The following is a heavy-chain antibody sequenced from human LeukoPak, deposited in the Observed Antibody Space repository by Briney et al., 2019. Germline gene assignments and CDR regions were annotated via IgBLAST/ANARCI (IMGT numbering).Heavy chain of an antibody. CDR1: GFTFSTYS. V-gene: IGHV3-21*01. Sequence: PGGSLRLSCAASGFTFSTYSMNWVRQSPGKGLEWVSAINSGSSHVVYGDSVKGRFTISRDNAKNSLYLQMNSPRAEDTAVYYCAREASSVVVPAANSVDYWGQGTLVTVSS. CDR2: INSGSSHV. CDR3: AREASSVVVPAANSVDY. D-gene: IGHD2-2*01. J-gene: IGHJ4*02.